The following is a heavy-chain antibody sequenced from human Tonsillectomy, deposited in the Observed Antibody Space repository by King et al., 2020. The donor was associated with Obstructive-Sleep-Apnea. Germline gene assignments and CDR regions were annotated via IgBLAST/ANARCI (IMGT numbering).Heavy chain of an antibody. D-gene: IGHD6-13*01. CDR3: ARELTHSWYQKRLDV. Sequence: VQLVQSGAEVKKPGASVKVSCKASGYTFTDYYMHWVRQAPGQGLEWMGWINPNSGGTHYAQKFQGWVTMTRDTSITTAYMELSRLTSDDTAVYYCARELTHSWYQKRLDVWGQGTTGTV. CDR2: INPNSGGT. CDR1: GYTFTDYY. V-gene: IGHV1-2*04. J-gene: IGHJ6*02.